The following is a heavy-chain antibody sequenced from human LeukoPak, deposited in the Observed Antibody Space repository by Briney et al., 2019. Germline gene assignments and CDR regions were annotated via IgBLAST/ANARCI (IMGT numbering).Heavy chain of an antibody. CDR3: ARDGLLWFGEGDAFDI. CDR1: GFTVSSNY. Sequence: PGGSLRLSCAASGFTVSSNYMSWVRQAPGKGLEWVSAISGSGGSTYYADSVKGRFTISRDNAKNSLYLQMSSLRAEDTAVYYCARDGLLWFGEGDAFDIWGQGTMVTVSS. V-gene: IGHV3-21*01. D-gene: IGHD3-10*01. CDR2: ISGSGGST. J-gene: IGHJ3*02.